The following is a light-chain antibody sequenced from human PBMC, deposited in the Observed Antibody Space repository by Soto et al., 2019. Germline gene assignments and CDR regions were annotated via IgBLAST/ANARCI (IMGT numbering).Light chain of an antibody. CDR3: QQYYSYPPT. V-gene: IGKV1-8*01. J-gene: IGKJ4*01. CDR2: AAS. Sequence: AIRMTQSPSSFSASTGDRVTITCRASQGISSYLAWYQQKPGKAPKLLIYAASTLKSGVPSRFSGSGSGTDFTLAISCLQYEDFAPYYCQQYYSYPPTFGGGTKVEIK. CDR1: QGISSY.